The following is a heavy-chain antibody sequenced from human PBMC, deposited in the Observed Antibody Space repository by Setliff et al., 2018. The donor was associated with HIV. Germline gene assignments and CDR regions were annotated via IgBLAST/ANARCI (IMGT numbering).Heavy chain of an antibody. D-gene: IGHD6-19*01. Sequence: GGSLRLSCAASGFTFSNFAINWVRQAPGKGLEWVSTISGSGGSTYYADSVKGRFTISRDNSKNTLYLQMNSLRAEDTAVYYCAKGRYSSGANYYYYYMDVWGKGTTVTVSS. CDR2: ISGSGGST. J-gene: IGHJ6*03. CDR3: AKGRYSSGANYYYYYMDV. V-gene: IGHV3-23*01. CDR1: GFTFSNFA.